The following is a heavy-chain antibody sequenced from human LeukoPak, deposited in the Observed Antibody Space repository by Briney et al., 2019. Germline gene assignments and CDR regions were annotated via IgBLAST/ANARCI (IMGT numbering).Heavy chain of an antibody. CDR1: GFTFDVYG. V-gene: IGHV3-20*04. D-gene: IGHD1-26*01. J-gene: IGHJ4*02. CDR3: ARDRRVGATGPPAVWPFDY. Sequence: GGSLRLSCAASGFTFDVYGMSWVRRAPGKGLEWVSGITWTGGGTGSADPVKGRFTISRDNAKNSLYLQMTSLRAKDTALYFCARDRRVGATGPPAVWPFDYWGQGTLVTVSS. CDR2: ITWTGGGT.